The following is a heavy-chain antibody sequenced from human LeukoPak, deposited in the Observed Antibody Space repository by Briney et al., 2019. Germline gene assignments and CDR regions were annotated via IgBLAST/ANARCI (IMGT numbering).Heavy chain of an antibody. J-gene: IGHJ6*02. D-gene: IGHD3-16*02. V-gene: IGHV1-8*01. CDR1: GYTFTSYN. Sequence: ASVKVSCKASGYTFTSYNINWVRQATGQGLEWMGWMNPNSGYTGYAQKFQGRVTMTRNTSISTAYMELSSLISEDTAVFYCAREGIVYYSMDVWGQGTTVTVSS. CDR2: MNPNSGYT. CDR3: AREGIVYYSMDV.